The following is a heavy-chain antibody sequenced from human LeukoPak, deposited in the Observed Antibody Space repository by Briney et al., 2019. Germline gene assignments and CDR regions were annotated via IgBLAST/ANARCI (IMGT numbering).Heavy chain of an antibody. CDR1: GYDFYGYW. V-gene: IGHV5-51*01. CDR2: IYPDDSKI. CDR3: ARFNSPSLSGNRFDP. D-gene: IGHD2/OR15-2a*01. J-gene: IGHJ5*02. Sequence: GGSLKISCKGSGYDFYGYWIGWVRQMSGKGLEWVGIIYPDDSKIIYSPSFEGQFTLSADKSISTAYLQWSSLKASDTAIYYCARFNSPSLSGNRFDPWGQGTLVTVSS.